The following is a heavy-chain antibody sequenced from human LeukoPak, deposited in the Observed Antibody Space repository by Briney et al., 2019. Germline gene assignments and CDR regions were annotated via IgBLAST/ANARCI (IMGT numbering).Heavy chain of an antibody. D-gene: IGHD2-2*01. CDR1: GGSISSSSYY. CDR2: IFYSGST. V-gene: IGHV4-39*07. Sequence: SETLSLTCTVSGGSISSSSYYWGWIRQPPGKGLEWIGSIFYSGSTYYNPSLKSRVTISVDRSKNQFSLKLSSVTAADTAVYYCARGLGYCSSTSCWGDYYGMDVWGQGTTVTVSS. J-gene: IGHJ6*02. CDR3: ARGLGYCSSTSCWGDYYGMDV.